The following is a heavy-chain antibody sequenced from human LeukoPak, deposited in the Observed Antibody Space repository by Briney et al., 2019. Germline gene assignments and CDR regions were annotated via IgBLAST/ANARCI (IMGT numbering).Heavy chain of an antibody. CDR3: ARGGYGANDDAFDI. CDR2: ISSSTNTI. Sequence: GGSLRLSCAASGFTFSSYSMNCVRQAPGKGLEWVSYISSSTNTIYYADSVKGRFTISRDNAKNSLFLQMNSLRDEDTAVYYCARGGYGANDDAFDIWGQGTMVTVSS. CDR1: GFTFSSYS. J-gene: IGHJ3*02. V-gene: IGHV3-48*02. D-gene: IGHD4-23*01.